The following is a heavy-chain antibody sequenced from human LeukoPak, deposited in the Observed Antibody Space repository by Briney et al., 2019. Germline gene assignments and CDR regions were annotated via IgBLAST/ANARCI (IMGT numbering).Heavy chain of an antibody. CDR3: AINSGWENYYYYYYTDV. CDR2: IYYSGST. Sequence: PAETLSLTCTVSGDSISSSSYYWGWIRQPPGKGLEWIGSIYYSGSTYYNPSLKSRVTISVDTSKNQFSLNLSSVTAADTAVYYCAINSGWENYYYYYYTDVWGKGTTVTVSS. D-gene: IGHD6-19*01. J-gene: IGHJ6*03. CDR1: GDSISSSSYY. V-gene: IGHV4-39*01.